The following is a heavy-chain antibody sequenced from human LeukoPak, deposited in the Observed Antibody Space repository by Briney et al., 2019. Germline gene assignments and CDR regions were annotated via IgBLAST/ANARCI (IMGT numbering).Heavy chain of an antibody. CDR3: ARDYYHDTSGYYYGADY. J-gene: IGHJ4*02. D-gene: IGHD3-22*01. CDR2: IKQDGSEK. Sequence: GGSLRLSCAASGFTFSSYWMSWVRQAPGKGLEWVANIKQDGSEKYYADSVKGRFTISRDNSKNTLFLQMGSLRAEDMAVYYCARDYYHDTSGYYYGADYWGQGTLVTGSS. V-gene: IGHV3-7*01. CDR1: GFTFSSYW.